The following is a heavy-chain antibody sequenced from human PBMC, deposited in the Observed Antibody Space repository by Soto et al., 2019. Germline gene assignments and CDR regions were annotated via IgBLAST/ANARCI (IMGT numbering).Heavy chain of an antibody. D-gene: IGHD3-3*01. CDR2: IDNSGST. V-gene: IGHV4-4*07. Sequence: PSETLSLTCTVSGGSISNYFCNWIRQPAGKGLEWIGRIDNSGSTNYNPSLKSRITMSADTSRNQFSLKLNSVTAAATPVYYCARGGQDFWSGPFDYWGQGALVTVSS. CDR3: ARGGQDFWSGPFDY. J-gene: IGHJ4*02. CDR1: GGSISNYF.